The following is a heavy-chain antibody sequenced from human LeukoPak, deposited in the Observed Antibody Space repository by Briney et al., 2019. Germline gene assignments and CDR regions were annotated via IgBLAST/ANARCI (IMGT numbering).Heavy chain of an antibody. CDR1: GFIFSTYW. V-gene: IGHV3-7*01. CDR2: IKYDGNEK. J-gene: IGHJ4*02. D-gene: IGHD2-21*01. CDR3: VRESYSRGDFN. Sequence: GGSLRLSCAASGFIFSTYWMTWVRQAPGKGLEWMATIKYDGNEKYYVDSVRGRFTISRDNAKNSLYLQMNSLTAEDTAVYYCVRESYSRGDFNWGQGTLVSVSS.